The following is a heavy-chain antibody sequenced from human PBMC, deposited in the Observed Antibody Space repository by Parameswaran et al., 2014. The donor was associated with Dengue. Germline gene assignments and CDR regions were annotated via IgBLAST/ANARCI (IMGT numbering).Heavy chain of an antibody. V-gene: IGHV4-34*01. CDR2: INHSGST. J-gene: IGHJ4*02. D-gene: IGHD3-10*01. CDR3: ARGLRGFGNDY. Sequence: VRQAPGKGLEWIGEINHSGSTNYNPSLKSRVTISVDTSKNQFSLKLSSVTAADTAVYYCARGLRGFGNDYWGQGTLVTVSS.